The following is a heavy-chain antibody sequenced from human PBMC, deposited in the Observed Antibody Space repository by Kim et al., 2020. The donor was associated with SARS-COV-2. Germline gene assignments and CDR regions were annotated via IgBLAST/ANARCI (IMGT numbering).Heavy chain of an antibody. Sequence: GGSLRLSCAASGFTFGDYAMHWARQVPGKGLEWVSGISWYSDNIAYADSVKGRFTISRDNAKNSLYLQMNSLRTEDTALYHCAKDRGNWPGSLHIWCQG. D-gene: IGHD1-1*01. V-gene: IGHV3-9*01. CDR2: ISWYSDNI. J-gene: IGHJ3*02. CDR3: AKDRGNWPGSLHI. CDR1: GFTFGDYA.